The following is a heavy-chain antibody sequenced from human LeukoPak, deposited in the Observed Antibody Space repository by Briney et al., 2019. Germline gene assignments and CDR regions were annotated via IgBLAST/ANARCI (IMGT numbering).Heavy chain of an antibody. J-gene: IGHJ6*02. D-gene: IGHD6-19*01. Sequence: GGSLRLSCAASGFSVSSNYMNWVRQAPGKGLEWVSVIYSGGSTYYADSVKGRFTISRDNSKNTLYLQMNSLRAEDTAVYYCARVAVAGTAYYYGMDVWGQGTTVTVSS. CDR1: GFSVSSNY. CDR2: IYSGGST. CDR3: ARVAVAGTAYYYGMDV. V-gene: IGHV3-66*01.